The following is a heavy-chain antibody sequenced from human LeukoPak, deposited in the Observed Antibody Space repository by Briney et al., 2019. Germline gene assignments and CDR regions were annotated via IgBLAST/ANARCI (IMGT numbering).Heavy chain of an antibody. V-gene: IGHV1-69*05. D-gene: IGHD6-6*01. J-gene: IGHJ4*02. CDR2: IIPIFGTA. CDR3: ARDFYSGSFGDY. Sequence: SVKVSCKASGGTFSSYAISWVRQAPGQGLEWMGRIIPIFGTANYAQKFQGRVTITTDESTSTAYMELSSLRSEDTAVYYCARDFYSGSFGDYWGQGTLVTVSS. CDR1: GGTFSSYA.